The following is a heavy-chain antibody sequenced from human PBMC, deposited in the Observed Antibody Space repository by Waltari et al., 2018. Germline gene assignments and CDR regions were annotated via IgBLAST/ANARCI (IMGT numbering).Heavy chain of an antibody. J-gene: IGHJ4*02. CDR3: ARVSVVTQGSFDY. Sequence: EVQLVESGGGLVKPGGSLRLCGAASGFTFSSYSMNWVRQAPGKGLEWVSSISSSSSYIYYADSVKGRFTISRDNAKNSLYLQMNSLRAEDTAVYYCARVSVVTQGSFDYWGQGTLVTVSS. CDR1: GFTFSSYS. V-gene: IGHV3-21*01. D-gene: IGHD3-22*01. CDR2: ISSSSSYI.